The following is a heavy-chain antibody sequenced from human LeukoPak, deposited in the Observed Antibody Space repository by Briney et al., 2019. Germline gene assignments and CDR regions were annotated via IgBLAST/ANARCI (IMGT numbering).Heavy chain of an antibody. CDR2: ISAYNGNT. V-gene: IGHV1-18*01. Sequence: GASVKVSCKASGYTFTSYGISWVRQAPGQGLEWMGWISAYNGNTNYAQKLQGRVTMTTDTSTSTAYMELRSLRSDDTAVYYCARVSSPLQYNWFDPWGQGTLITVSS. CDR1: GYTFTSYG. J-gene: IGHJ5*02. D-gene: IGHD1-14*01. CDR3: ARVSSPLQYNWFDP.